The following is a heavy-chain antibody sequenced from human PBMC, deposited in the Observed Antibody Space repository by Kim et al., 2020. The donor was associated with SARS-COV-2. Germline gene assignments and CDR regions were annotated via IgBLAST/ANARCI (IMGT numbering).Heavy chain of an antibody. CDR2: TRNKANSYTT. V-gene: IGHV3-72*01. J-gene: IGHJ4*02. CDR1: GFTFSDHY. Sequence: GGSLRLSCAASGFTFSDHYMDWVRQAPGKGLEWVGRTRNKANSYTTEYAASVKGRFTISRDDAKNLLYLQMNSLKTEDSALYYCAVTVRAAYAPPMGYWGQGILVTVSS. CDR3: AVTVRAAYAPPMGY. D-gene: IGHD4-17*01.